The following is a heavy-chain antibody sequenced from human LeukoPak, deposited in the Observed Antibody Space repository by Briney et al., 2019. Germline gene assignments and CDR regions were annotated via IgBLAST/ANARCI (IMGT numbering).Heavy chain of an antibody. D-gene: IGHD3-9*01. CDR2: MNPNSGNT. V-gene: IGHV1-8*02. J-gene: IGHJ4*02. Sequence: GASVKVSCKASGGTFSSYAISWVRQATGQGLEWMGWMNPNSGNTGYAQKFQGRVTMTRNTSISTAYMELSSLRSEDTAVYYCARATGKDILTGRKLDYWGQGTLVSVSS. CDR1: GGTFSSYA. CDR3: ARATGKDILTGRKLDY.